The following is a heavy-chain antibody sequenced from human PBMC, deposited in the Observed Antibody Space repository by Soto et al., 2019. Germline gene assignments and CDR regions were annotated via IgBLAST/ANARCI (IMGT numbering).Heavy chain of an antibody. CDR2: IKQDGSEK. V-gene: IGHV3-7*01. J-gene: IGHJ6*02. CDR3: ARVRIAARNYYYSYGMDV. D-gene: IGHD6-6*01. CDR1: GFTFSSYW. Sequence: GESLKISFAASGFTFSSYWMSLVRQAPGKGLEWVANIKQDGSEKYYVDPVKGRFTISRDNAKNSLYLQMNSLRSEDTAMYYGARVRIAARNYYYSYGMDVWGQGTTVTVSS.